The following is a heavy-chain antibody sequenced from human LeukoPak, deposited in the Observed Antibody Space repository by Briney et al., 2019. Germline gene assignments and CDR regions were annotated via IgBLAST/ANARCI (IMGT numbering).Heavy chain of an antibody. J-gene: IGHJ6*03. Sequence: GGSLRLSCAASGFTFDDYAMHWVRQAPGKGLEWVSGISWNSGSIGYADSVKGRFTISRDNAKNSLYLQVNSLRAEDTALYYCAKETYYYYMDVWGKGTTVTVSS. CDR1: GFTFDDYA. V-gene: IGHV3-9*01. CDR3: AKETYYYYMDV. CDR2: ISWNSGSI.